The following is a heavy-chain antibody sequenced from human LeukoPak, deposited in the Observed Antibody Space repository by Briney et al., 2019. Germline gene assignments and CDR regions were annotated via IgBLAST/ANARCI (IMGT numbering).Heavy chain of an antibody. J-gene: IGHJ4*02. V-gene: IGHV3-30*01. D-gene: IGHD3-10*01. CDR3: ARTVGVRGIGGFDY. Sequence: PGRSLRLSCAASGFTFSSYAMHWVRQAPGKGLEWVAVISYDGSNKYHADSVKGRFTISRDNSKNTLYLQMNSLRAEDTAVYYCARTVGVRGIGGFDYWGQGTLVTVSS. CDR2: ISYDGSNK. CDR1: GFTFSSYA.